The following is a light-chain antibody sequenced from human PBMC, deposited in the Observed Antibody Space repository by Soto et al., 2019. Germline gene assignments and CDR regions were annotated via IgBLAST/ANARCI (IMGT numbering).Light chain of an antibody. V-gene: IGKV1-39*01. CDR1: ESISSY. Sequence: DIQMTQSPSSLSASVGDRVTITCRASESISSYLNWYQQKLGKAPKLLIYAASSLQSGVPSRFSGSRSGTDFTLTISSLQPEDFATYYCQQSYITPQTFGQGTKVEIK. J-gene: IGKJ1*01. CDR3: QQSYITPQT. CDR2: AAS.